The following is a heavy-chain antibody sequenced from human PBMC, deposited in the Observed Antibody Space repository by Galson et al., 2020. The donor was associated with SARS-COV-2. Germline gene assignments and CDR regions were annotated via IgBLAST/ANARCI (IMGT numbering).Heavy chain of an antibody. CDR1: GFSFTTYA. V-gene: IGHV3-23*01. D-gene: IGHD1-26*01. J-gene: IGHJ4*02. CDR3: AKVHSGSYSDLDY. Sequence: GESLKISCAASGFSFTTYAMSWVRQAPGKGLEWVSVISVGGGSTHYADSVKGRFTISRDNFKNTLYLQMNSLRAEDTAVYYCAKVHSGSYSDLDYWGQGALVTVSS. CDR2: ISVGGGST.